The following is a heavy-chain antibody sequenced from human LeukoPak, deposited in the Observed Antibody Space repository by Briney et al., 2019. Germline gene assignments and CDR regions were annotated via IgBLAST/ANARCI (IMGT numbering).Heavy chain of an antibody. V-gene: IGHV4-59*01. D-gene: IGHD3-9*01. CDR3: ARDSMYFRDYYMGV. Sequence: SETLSLTCTVSGGSISSYYWSWIRQPPGKGLEWIGYIYYSGSTNYNPSLKSRVTISVDTSKNQFSLKLSSVTAADTAVYYCARDSMYFRDYYMGVWGKGTTVTVSS. CDR2: IYYSGST. J-gene: IGHJ6*03. CDR1: GGSISSYY.